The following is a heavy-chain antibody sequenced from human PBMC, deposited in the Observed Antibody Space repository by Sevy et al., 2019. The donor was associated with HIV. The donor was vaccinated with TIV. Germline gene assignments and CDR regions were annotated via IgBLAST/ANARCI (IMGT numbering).Heavy chain of an antibody. V-gene: IGHV3-48*03. CDR1: GFTFSSYE. J-gene: IGHJ6*02. Sequence: GGSLRLSCAASGFTFSSYEMNWVRQAPGKGLEWVSYISSSGSPIYYADSVKGRFTISRDNAKNSLYLQMNSLRAEDTGAYYCARDLPGDSRMDVWGQGTTVTVSS. D-gene: IGHD3-22*01. CDR3: ARDLPGDSRMDV. CDR2: ISSSGSPI.